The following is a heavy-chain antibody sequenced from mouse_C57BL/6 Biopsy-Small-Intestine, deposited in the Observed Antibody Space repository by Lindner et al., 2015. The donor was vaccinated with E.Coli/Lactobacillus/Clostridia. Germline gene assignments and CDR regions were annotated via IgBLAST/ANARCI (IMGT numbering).Heavy chain of an antibody. CDR2: LILALVVL. CDR3: AREGDSSGSFAY. V-gene: IGHV1-42*01. CDR1: LLIHWLI. J-gene: IGHJ3*01. D-gene: IGHD3-2*01. Sequence: VQLQESGPELVKPGAFSEDILQGFWLLIHWLIHALGEAKYLKRALSGLERLILALVVLPTTTKFKAKATLTVDKSSSTAYMQLKSLTSEDSAVYYCAREGDSSGSFAYWGQGTLVTVSA.